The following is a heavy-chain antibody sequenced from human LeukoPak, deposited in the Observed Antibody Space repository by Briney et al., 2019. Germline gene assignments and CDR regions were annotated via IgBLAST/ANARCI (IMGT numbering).Heavy chain of an antibody. CDR3: ARDWVDYYDSSGYYYLDY. CDR1: GYTFTSYG. J-gene: IGHJ4*02. CDR2: ISAYNGNT. Sequence: GASVKVSCKASGYTFTSYGISWVRQAPGQGLEWMGWISAYNGNTNYAQKLQGRVTMTTDTSTSTAYMELRSLRSDDTAVYYRARDWVDYYDSSGYYYLDYWGQGTLVTVSS. D-gene: IGHD3-22*01. V-gene: IGHV1-18*01.